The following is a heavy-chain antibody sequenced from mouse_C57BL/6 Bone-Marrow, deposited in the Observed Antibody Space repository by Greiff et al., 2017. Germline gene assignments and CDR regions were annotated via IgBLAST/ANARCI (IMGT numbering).Heavy chain of an antibody. Sequence: VQLKESGPELVKPGASVKISCKASGYSFTGYYMHWVKQSHGNILDWIGYIYPYNGVASYNQKFKGQGTWTVDKSSSTAYMELRSLASEDSAVYYCARIGWYFDVWGTGTTVTVSS. D-gene: IGHD2-14*01. CDR1: GYSFTGYY. V-gene: IGHV1-31*01. CDR2: IYPYNGVA. CDR3: ARIGWYFDV. J-gene: IGHJ1*03.